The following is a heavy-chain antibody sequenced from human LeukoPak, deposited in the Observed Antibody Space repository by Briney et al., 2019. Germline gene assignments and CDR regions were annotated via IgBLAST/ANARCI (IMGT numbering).Heavy chain of an antibody. J-gene: IGHJ3*02. D-gene: IGHD1-26*01. CDR3: AAFSGSYYSAFDI. CDR2: ISSRSTTI. V-gene: IGHV3-48*01. Sequence: SGGSLRLSCAASGFTLSSYSMNWVRQTPGKGLEWISYISSRSTTIYYADSVKGRFTISRDNSKNTLYLQMNSLRAEDTAVYYCAAFSGSYYSAFDIWGQGTMVTVSS. CDR1: GFTLSSYS.